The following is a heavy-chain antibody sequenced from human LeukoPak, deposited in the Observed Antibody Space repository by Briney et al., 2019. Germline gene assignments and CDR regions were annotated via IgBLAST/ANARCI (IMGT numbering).Heavy chain of an antibody. CDR2: ISSSGTYI. CDR1: GFTFSAYS. Sequence: GGSLRLSCAASGFTFSAYSINWVRQAPGRGLEWVSSISSSGTYIYYADSVKGRFTISRDNAENSLSLQMNSLRAEDTAVYYCARDFRYSGSHHHWFDPWGQGTLVTVSS. V-gene: IGHV3-21*01. D-gene: IGHD1-26*01. CDR3: ARDFRYSGSHHHWFDP. J-gene: IGHJ5*02.